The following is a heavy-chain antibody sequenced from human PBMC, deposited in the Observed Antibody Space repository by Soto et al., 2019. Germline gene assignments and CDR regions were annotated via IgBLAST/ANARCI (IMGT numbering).Heavy chain of an antibody. CDR2: IYPGDSDT. Sequence: GEALKISCKGSGYTFTDYWIGWVRQLPGKGLEWMGIIYPGDSDTRYSPSFQGHVTITVDKSTSTAYLQWSSLKASDTAIYYCARLAGSPSGMDVWGLGTTVIVSS. V-gene: IGHV5-51*01. CDR3: ARLAGSPSGMDV. CDR1: GYTFTDYW. D-gene: IGHD6-25*01. J-gene: IGHJ6*02.